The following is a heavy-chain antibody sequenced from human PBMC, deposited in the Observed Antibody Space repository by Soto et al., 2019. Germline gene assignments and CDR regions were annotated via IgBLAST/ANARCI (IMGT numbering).Heavy chain of an antibody. CDR1: GFTFSSYA. CDR2: ISGSGGST. V-gene: IGHV3-23*01. D-gene: IGHD3-22*01. Sequence: EVQLLESGGGLVQPGGSLRLSCAASGFTFSSYAMSWVRQAPGKGLEWGSAISGSGGSTYYADSVKGRFTISRDNSKNTLYLQMNSLRAEDTAVYYCAKDRPLRITMIVVVNYFDYWGQGTLVTVSS. CDR3: AKDRPLRITMIVVVNYFDY. J-gene: IGHJ4*02.